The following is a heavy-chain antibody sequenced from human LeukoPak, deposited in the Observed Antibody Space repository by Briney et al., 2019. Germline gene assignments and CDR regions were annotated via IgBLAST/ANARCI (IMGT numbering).Heavy chain of an antibody. CDR1: GYTLTIYG. Sequence: ASVSDSCKASGYTLTIYGISGVRQAPGEGREWMVWISAYNGNRNNAQKLQGRVTMTTDTSTSTAYMELRSLRSDDTAVYYCARGYSGYDWTPPGYWGQGTRVTVSS. D-gene: IGHD5-12*01. CDR2: ISAYNGNR. CDR3: ARGYSGYDWTPPGY. V-gene: IGHV1-18*01. J-gene: IGHJ4*02.